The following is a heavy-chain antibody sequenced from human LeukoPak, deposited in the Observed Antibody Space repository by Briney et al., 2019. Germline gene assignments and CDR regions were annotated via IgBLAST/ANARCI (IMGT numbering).Heavy chain of an antibody. Sequence: GGSLRLSCGASGFTFSNYAMSWVRQAPGKGPESVSDIRSTGGTTAYADSVKGRFTISRDNSRNTLYLQMNSLRAEDTAVYYCARADRYGTTWYGRVDYWGQGTLVTVSS. CDR3: ARADRYGTTWYGRVDY. CDR1: GFTFSNYA. CDR2: IRSTGGTT. V-gene: IGHV3-23*01. J-gene: IGHJ4*02. D-gene: IGHD6-13*01.